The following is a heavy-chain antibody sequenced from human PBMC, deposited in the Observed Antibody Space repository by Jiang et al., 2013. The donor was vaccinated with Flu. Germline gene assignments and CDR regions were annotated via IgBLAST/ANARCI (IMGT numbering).Heavy chain of an antibody. Sequence: VQLVESGAEVKKPGSSVKVSCKASGGTFSSYAISWVRQAPGQGLEWMGGIIPIFGTANYAQKFQGRVTITADESTSTAYMELSSLRSEDTAVYYCARAPGGRITMVRGVIPYYYGMDVWGQGTTVTVSS. J-gene: IGHJ6*02. D-gene: IGHD3-10*01. CDR2: IIPIFGTA. CDR3: ARAPGGRITMVRGVIPYYYGMDV. CDR1: GGTFSSYA. V-gene: IGHV1-69*01.